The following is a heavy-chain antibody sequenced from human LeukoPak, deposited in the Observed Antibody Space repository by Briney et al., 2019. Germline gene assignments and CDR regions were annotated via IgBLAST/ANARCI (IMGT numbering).Heavy chain of an antibody. CDR1: GGSFSGYY. CDR3: ARDIGGFGRITMVRGVISLGY. CDR2: INHSGST. J-gene: IGHJ4*02. D-gene: IGHD3-10*01. Sequence: PSETLSLTCAVYGGSFSGYYWSWIRQPPGKGLEWIGEINHSGSTNYNPSLKSRVTISVDTSKNQFSLKLSSVTAADTAVYYCARDIGGFGRITMVRGVISLGYWGQGTLVTVSS. V-gene: IGHV4-34*01.